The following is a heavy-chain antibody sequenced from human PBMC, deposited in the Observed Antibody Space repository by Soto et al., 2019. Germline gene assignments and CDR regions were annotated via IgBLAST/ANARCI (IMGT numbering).Heavy chain of an antibody. Sequence: QVQLQESGPGLVKPSQTLSLTCTVSGASISGGVYYWSWIRQHPGKGLEGIGYIYYSGSTYYNPSLKSRLSISVDTSKNQFSRKLSSVTAADTAVYYCAREASGSSLGGIWFDPWGQGTLVTVSS. V-gene: IGHV4-31*03. J-gene: IGHJ5*02. D-gene: IGHD6-13*01. CDR2: IYYSGST. CDR3: AREASGSSLGGIWFDP. CDR1: GASISGGVYY.